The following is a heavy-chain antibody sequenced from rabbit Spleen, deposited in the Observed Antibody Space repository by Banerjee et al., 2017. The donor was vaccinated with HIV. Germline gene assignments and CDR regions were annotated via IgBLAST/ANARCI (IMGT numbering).Heavy chain of an antibody. CDR1: GFSFSDRDV. J-gene: IGHJ3*01. D-gene: IGHD8-1*01. CDR3: ARDGAGGSYFAL. CDR2: INTATGKA. Sequence: QEQLVESGGGLVKPEGSLTLTCKASGFSFSDRDVMCWVRQAPGKGLEWIACINTATGKAVYASWAKGRFTISKTSSNTVTLQMTSLTAADTATYFCARDGAGGSYFALWGQGTLVTVS. V-gene: IGHV1S45*01.